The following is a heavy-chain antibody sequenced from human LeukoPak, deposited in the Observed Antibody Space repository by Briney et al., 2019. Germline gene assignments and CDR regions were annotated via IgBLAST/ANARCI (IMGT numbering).Heavy chain of an antibody. CDR2: IIPIFGTA. V-gene: IGHV1-69*01. CDR3: ARVTAHCSGGSCYSFRFDY. Sequence: SVKVSCKASGGTFSGYAISWVRQAPGQGLEWMGGIIPIFGTANYAQKFQGRVTITADESTSTAYMELSSLRSEDTAVYYCARVTAHCSGGSCYSFRFDYWGQGTLVTVSS. CDR1: GGTFSGYA. J-gene: IGHJ4*02. D-gene: IGHD2-15*01.